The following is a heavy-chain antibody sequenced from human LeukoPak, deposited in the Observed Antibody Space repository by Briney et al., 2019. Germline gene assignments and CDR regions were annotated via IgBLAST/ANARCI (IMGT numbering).Heavy chain of an antibody. J-gene: IGHJ6*02. D-gene: IGHD4-17*01. V-gene: IGHV3-21*01. Sequence: KPGGSLRLSCAASGFTFSSYSMNWVRQAPGKGLEWVSSISSSSTYIYYADSVKGRFTISRDNAKNTLYLQMNSLRAEDTAVYYCARRLSPYGDSTYYYYYGMDVWGQGTTVTVSS. CDR3: ARRLSPYGDSTYYYYYGMDV. CDR1: GFTFSSYS. CDR2: ISSSSTYI.